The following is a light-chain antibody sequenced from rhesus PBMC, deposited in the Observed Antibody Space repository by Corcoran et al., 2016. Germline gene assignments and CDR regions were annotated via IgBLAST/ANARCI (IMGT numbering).Light chain of an antibody. Sequence: DIQMTQSPSSLSASVGDTVTITCQASQGISKYLAWYPQKPGKSPKLLIYDASTLQSGVPSRFSGSGSVTECTLTISSLQPEDLATYYCQQHNTYPWTFGQGTKVGIK. CDR2: DAS. CDR3: QQHNTYPWT. V-gene: IGKV1-25*01. CDR1: QGISKY. J-gene: IGKJ1*01.